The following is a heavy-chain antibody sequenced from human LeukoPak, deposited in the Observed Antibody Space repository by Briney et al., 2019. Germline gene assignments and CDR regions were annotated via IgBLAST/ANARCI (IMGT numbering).Heavy chain of an antibody. CDR3: ARGGDPFLEWLYFDY. CDR2: IIPIFGTA. Sequence: ASVKVSCKASGGTFSSYAISWVRQAPGQGLEWMGGIIPIFGTANYAQKFQGRVTITTDESTSTAYMELSSLRSEDTAVYYCARGGDPFLEWLYFDYWGQGTLVTVSS. J-gene: IGHJ4*02. CDR1: GGTFSSYA. V-gene: IGHV1-69*05. D-gene: IGHD3-3*02.